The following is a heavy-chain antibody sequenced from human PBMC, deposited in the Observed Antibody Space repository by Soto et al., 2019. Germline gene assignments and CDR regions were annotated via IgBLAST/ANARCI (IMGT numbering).Heavy chain of an antibody. D-gene: IGHD2-2*01. Sequence: EVQLLESGGGLVQPGRSLRLSCAASGFTFSSYAMSWVRQAPGKGLEWVSAISGSGGSTYYADSVKGRFTISRDNSKNTLYLQMNSLRAEDTAVYYCAKASTRGPIVVVPAASDWGQGTLVTVSS. V-gene: IGHV3-23*01. J-gene: IGHJ4*02. CDR3: AKASTRGPIVVVPAASD. CDR2: ISGSGGST. CDR1: GFTFSSYA.